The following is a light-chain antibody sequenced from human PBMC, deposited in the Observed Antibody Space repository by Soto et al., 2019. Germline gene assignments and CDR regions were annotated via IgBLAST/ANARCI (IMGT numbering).Light chain of an antibody. V-gene: IGKV3-11*01. Sequence: TQSPDTLPLSPGERATLSCRASQSVSSYLAWYQQKPGQAPRLLIYDASNRATGIPARFSGSGSGTDFTLTISSLEPEDFAVYYCQQRSNWPPTCGQGTKVDI. J-gene: IGKJ1*01. CDR3: QQRSNWPPT. CDR2: DAS. CDR1: QSVSSY.